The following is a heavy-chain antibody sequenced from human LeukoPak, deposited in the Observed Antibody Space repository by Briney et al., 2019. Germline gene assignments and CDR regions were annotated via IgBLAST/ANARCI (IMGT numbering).Heavy chain of an antibody. D-gene: IGHD6-6*01. V-gene: IGHV6-1*01. CDR2: TYYRSKWSF. Sequence: SQTLSLTCAISGDSIFTNNVAWNWIRQSPAKGLKGLGRTYYRSKWSFDYAVSVKSRITINADTSQNQFSLQLSSVTPEDTAVYYCARGKYTSFDNWGQGTLVTVSS. J-gene: IGHJ4*02. CDR3: ARGKYTSFDN. CDR1: GDSIFTNNVA.